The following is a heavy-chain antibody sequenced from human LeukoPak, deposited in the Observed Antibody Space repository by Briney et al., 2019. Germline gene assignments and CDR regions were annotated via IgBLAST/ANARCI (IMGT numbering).Heavy chain of an antibody. CDR3: AKHVHIVVVVAALYYFDY. V-gene: IGHV3-23*01. CDR1: GLTFSSYA. Sequence: GGSLRLSCAASGLTFSSYAMSWVRQAPGKGLEWVSAISGSGGSTYYADSVKGRFTISRDNSKNTLYLQMNSLRAEDTAVYYCAKHVHIVVVVAALYYFDYWGQGTLVTVSS. CDR2: ISGSGGST. J-gene: IGHJ4*02. D-gene: IGHD2-15*01.